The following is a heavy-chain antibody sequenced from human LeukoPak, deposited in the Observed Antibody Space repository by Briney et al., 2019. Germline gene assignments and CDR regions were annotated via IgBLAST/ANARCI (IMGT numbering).Heavy chain of an antibody. CDR1: GGSISSSSYY. J-gene: IGHJ6*03. D-gene: IGHD6-19*01. V-gene: IGHV4-39*01. CDR2: IYYSGST. CDR3: ARRSGCYSSYYYMDV. Sequence: SETLSLTCTVSGGSISSSSYYWGWIRQPPGKRLEWIGSIYYSGSTYYNPSLKSRVTISVDTSKNQFSLKLSSVTAADTAVYYCARRSGCYSSYYYMDVWGKGTTVTVSS.